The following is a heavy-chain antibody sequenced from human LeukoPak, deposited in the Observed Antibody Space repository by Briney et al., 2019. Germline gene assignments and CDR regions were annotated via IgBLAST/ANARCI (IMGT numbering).Heavy chain of an antibody. V-gene: IGHV4-34*01. D-gene: IGHD4-23*01. CDR1: GGSFSGYY. CDR3: ARYGDNLSYYYYYMDV. J-gene: IGHJ6*03. Sequence: SETLSLTCAVYGGSFSGYYWSWIRQPPGKGLEWIGEINHSGSTNNNPSLKSRVTISIDTSKNHFSLKLSSVTAADTAVYYCARYGDNLSYYYYYMDVWGKGTTVTVSS. CDR2: INHSGST.